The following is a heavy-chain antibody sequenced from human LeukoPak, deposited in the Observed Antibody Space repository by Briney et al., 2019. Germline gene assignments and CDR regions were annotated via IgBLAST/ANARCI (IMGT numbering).Heavy chain of an antibody. J-gene: IGHJ4*02. D-gene: IGHD6-19*01. V-gene: IGHV4-39*01. CDR3: VTNGTVTVAGTKFNYFDY. CDR1: GGSIRMSTYS. Sequence: SETLSLTCTVSGGSIRMSTYSWGWIRQPPGKGLEWIGSIYHSGSTHYNPSLRSRVTMSVDTSKNQFTLKVTAVTAADTAVYYCVTNGTVTVAGTKFNYFDYWGQGALVTVSS. CDR2: IYHSGST.